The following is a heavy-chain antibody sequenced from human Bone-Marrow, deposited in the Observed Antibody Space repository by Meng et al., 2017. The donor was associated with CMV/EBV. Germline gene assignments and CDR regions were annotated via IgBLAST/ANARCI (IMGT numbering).Heavy chain of an antibody. V-gene: IGHV3-7*01. CDR1: GFTFSNFW. D-gene: IGHD2-21*02. J-gene: IGHJ4*02. CDR3: ARAGGSRVTDYDY. CDR2: IKRDGSET. Sequence: GEPLKISCAGSGFTFSNFWMSWVRQAPGRGLEWVANIKRDGSETHYEDSVKGRFTISRDNAKNSVYLQMNSLRAEDTAVYYCARAGGSRVTDYDYWGQGTLVTVSS.